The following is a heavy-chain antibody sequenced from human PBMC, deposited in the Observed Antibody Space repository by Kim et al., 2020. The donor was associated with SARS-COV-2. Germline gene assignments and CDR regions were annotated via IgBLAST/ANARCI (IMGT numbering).Heavy chain of an antibody. J-gene: IGHJ4*02. V-gene: IGHV3-30*18. CDR2: ISYDGSNK. CDR3: AKDEGEGSDYYDSSGRGFDY. Sequence: GGSLRLSCAASGFTFSSYGMHWVRQAPGKGLEWVAVISYDGSNKYYADSVKGRFTISRDNSKNTLYLQMNSLRAEDTTVYYCAKDEGEGSDYYDSSGRGFDYWGQGTLVTVSS. CDR1: GFTFSSYG. D-gene: IGHD3-22*01.